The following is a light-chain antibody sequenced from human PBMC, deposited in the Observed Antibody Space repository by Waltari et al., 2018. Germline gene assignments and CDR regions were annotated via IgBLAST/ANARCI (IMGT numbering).Light chain of an antibody. CDR1: SSNIGSNY. CDR2: TNN. CDR3: AAWDDSLSGSV. J-gene: IGLJ3*02. Sequence: QSVLTQPPSASGTPGQRVTISCSGRSSNIGSNYVYCYQQLPGAAPNPLILTNNQRPSGVPDRSSGSKSGTSASLDISGLRSEDEADYYCAAWDDSLSGSVFGGGTKLTVL. V-gene: IGLV1-47*01.